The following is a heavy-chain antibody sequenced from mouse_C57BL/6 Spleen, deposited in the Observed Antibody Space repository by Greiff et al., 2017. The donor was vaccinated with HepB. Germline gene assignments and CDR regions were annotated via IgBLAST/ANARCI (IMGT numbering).Heavy chain of an antibody. J-gene: IGHJ4*01. CDR2: INPSSGYT. Sequence: VQLQQSGAELAKPGASVKLSCKASGYTFTSYWMHWVNQRPGQGLEWIGYINPSSGYTKYNQKFKDKATLTADKSSSTAYMQLSSPTYEDSAVYYCAKMAPITTVVPMDYWGQGTSVTVSS. CDR3: AKMAPITTVVPMDY. CDR1: GYTFTSYW. V-gene: IGHV1-7*01. D-gene: IGHD1-1*01.